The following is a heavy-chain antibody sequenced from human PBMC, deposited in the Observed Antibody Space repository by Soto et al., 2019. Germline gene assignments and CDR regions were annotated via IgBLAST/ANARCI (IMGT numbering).Heavy chain of an antibody. CDR1: GSTFINPS. Sequence: GSLSLSLAALGSTFINPSMTWFARPPGKGRSWVGLIKNKIDGYATTYAASVKGRFTISRDDSKNTAYLQMNSLKTEDTAVYYCTRPKNELRFYSDNGIDVWGQGTTVTVSS. V-gene: IGHV3-73*01. CDR3: TRPKNELRFYSDNGIDV. J-gene: IGHJ6*02. D-gene: IGHD5-12*01. CDR2: IKNKIDGYAT.